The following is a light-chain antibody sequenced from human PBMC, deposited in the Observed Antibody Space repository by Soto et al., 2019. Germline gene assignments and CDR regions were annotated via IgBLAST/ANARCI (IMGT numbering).Light chain of an antibody. CDR3: QSYDSSTVV. V-gene: IGLV6-57*04. J-gene: IGLJ2*01. CDR2: EDN. Sequence: NFMLTQPHSVSESPGKTVTISCTRSSGSIASNYVQWYQQRPGSAPTTVIYEDNQRPSGVPDRFSGSTDGSSNSASLTISGLQTDDEAAYYCQSYDSSTVVFGGGTKLTVL. CDR1: SGSIASNY.